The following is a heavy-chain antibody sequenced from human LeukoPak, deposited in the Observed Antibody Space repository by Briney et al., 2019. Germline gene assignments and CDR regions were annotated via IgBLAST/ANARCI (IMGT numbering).Heavy chain of an antibody. CDR1: GGSFGGYY. V-gene: IGHV4-34*01. D-gene: IGHD6-13*01. J-gene: IGHJ5*02. Sequence: SETLSLTCAVYGGSFGGYYWSWIRQPPGKGLEWIGEINHSGSTNYNPSLKSRVTISVDTSKNQFSLKLSSVTAADTAVYYCARGCIAAAGTPSGWFDHWGQGTLVTASS. CDR2: INHSGST. CDR3: ARGCIAAAGTPSGWFDH.